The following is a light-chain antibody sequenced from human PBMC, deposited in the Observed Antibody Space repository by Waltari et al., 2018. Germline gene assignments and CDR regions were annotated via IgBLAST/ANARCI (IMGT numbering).Light chain of an antibody. CDR2: DND. Sequence: QSVLTQPPSVSAAPGQRVTISCSNIENNYVSWYQQLPGTAPKLLIYDNDKRPSGIPDRFYGSKSGTPATLGITGLQTGDEADYYCGAWDISLSAWVFGGGTKLTVL. CDR1: NIENNY. J-gene: IGLJ3*02. CDR3: GAWDISLSAWV. V-gene: IGLV1-51*01.